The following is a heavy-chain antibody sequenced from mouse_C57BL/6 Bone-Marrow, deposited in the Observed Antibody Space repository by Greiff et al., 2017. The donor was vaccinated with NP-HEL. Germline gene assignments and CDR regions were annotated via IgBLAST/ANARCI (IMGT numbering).Heavy chain of an antibody. CDR3: ASPYDYDVAWFAY. D-gene: IGHD2-4*01. Sequence: DVQLVESGGDLVKPGGSLKLSCAASGFTFSSYGMSWVRQTPDKRLEWVATISSGGSYTYYPDSVKGRFTISRDNAKNTLYLQMGSLKSEDTAMYYCASPYDYDVAWFAYWGQGTLVTVSA. CDR2: ISSGGSYT. CDR1: GFTFSSYG. J-gene: IGHJ3*01. V-gene: IGHV5-6*01.